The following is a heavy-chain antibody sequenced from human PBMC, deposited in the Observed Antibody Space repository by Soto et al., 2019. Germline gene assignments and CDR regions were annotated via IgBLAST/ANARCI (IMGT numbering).Heavy chain of an antibody. CDR2: ISGSGGST. CDR1: GFTFSSYA. Sequence: GGSLRLSCAASGFTFSSYAMSWVRQAPGKGLEWVSGISGSGGSTYYADSVKGRFTISRDNSKNTLYLQMSSLRAEDTAVYYCAKRFDGSGSYYNGGSRPSYGMDVWGQGTTVTVSS. D-gene: IGHD3-10*01. CDR3: AKRFDGSGSYYNGGSRPSYGMDV. V-gene: IGHV3-23*01. J-gene: IGHJ6*02.